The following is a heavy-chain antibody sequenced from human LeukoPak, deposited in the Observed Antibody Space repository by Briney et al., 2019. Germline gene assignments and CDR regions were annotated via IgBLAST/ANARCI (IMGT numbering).Heavy chain of an antibody. D-gene: IGHD6-13*01. Sequence: ASVKVSCKASGYTFTSYGISWVRQAPGKGLEWMGWISAYNGNTNYAQKLQGRVTMTTDTSTSTAYMELRSLRSDDTAVYYCARHEAAAAAGWFDPWGQGTLVTVSS. J-gene: IGHJ5*02. V-gene: IGHV1-18*01. CDR1: GYTFTSYG. CDR2: ISAYNGNT. CDR3: ARHEAAAAAGWFDP.